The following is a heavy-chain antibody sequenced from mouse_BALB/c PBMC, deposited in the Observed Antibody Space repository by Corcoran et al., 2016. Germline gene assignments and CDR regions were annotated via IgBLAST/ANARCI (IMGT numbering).Heavy chain of an antibody. CDR3: ARGMVTFYAMDY. Sequence: EVQLQQSGAELVKPGASVKLSCTASGFNIKDTYMHWVKQRPEQGLEWIGRIDPANGNTKYDPKFQGKATITADTSSNTAYLQLSSLTSEDTAVYYCARGMVTFYAMDYWGQGTSVTVSS. J-gene: IGHJ4*01. CDR1: GFNIKDTY. D-gene: IGHD2-1*01. CDR2: IDPANGNT. V-gene: IGHV14-3*02.